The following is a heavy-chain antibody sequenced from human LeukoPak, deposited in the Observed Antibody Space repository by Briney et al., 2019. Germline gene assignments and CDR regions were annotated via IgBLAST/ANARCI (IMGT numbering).Heavy chain of an antibody. D-gene: IGHD3-9*01. Sequence: GALRLSCAASGFTFSSYSMNWVRQAPGKGLEWVSYISSSSSTIYYADSVRGRFTISRDNAKNSLYLQMNSLRAEDTAVYYCARPTSYDILTGYDYWGQGTLVTVSS. J-gene: IGHJ4*02. CDR1: GFTFSSYS. CDR2: ISSSSSTI. CDR3: ARPTSYDILTGYDY. V-gene: IGHV3-48*04.